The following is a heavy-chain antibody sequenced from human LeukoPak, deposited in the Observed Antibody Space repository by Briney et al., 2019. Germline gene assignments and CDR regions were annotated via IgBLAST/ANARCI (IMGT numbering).Heavy chain of an antibody. Sequence: GGSLRLSCAASGFTFSSYSMNWVRQAPGKGLEWVSSISSSSSYIYYADSVKGRFTISRDNAKNSLYLQMNSLRAEDTAVYYCARGGPGDCSGGSCYPRTYYYYGMDVWGQGTTVTVSS. CDR3: ARGGPGDCSGGSCYPRTYYYYGMDV. J-gene: IGHJ6*02. V-gene: IGHV3-21*01. CDR2: ISSSSSYI. CDR1: GFTFSSYS. D-gene: IGHD2-15*01.